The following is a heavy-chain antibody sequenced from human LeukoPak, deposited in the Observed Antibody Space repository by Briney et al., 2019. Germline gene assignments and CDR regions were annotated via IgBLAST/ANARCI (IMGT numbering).Heavy chain of an antibody. Sequence: PSETLSLTCTVSGGSISSYYWTWIRQPPGKGLEWVGYIYYSGSTNYNPSLKSRVTIPLDTTKNQFSLKLSSVTAADTAVYYCARQRFGSSLDYWGQGTLVTVSS. J-gene: IGHJ4*02. CDR2: IYYSGST. V-gene: IGHV4-59*08. CDR1: GGSISSYY. CDR3: ARQRFGSSLDY. D-gene: IGHD6-13*01.